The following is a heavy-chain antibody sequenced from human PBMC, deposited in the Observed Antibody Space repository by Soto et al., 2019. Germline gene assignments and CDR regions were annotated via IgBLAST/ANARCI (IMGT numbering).Heavy chain of an antibody. CDR3: ARDLYGYYDSSGYYYVQGMFDY. D-gene: IGHD3-22*01. Sequence: LRLSCAASGFTFSSYWMHWVRQAPGKGLVWVSRINSDGSSTSYADSVKGRFTISRDNAKNTLYLQMNSLRAEDTAVYYCARDLYGYYDSSGYYYVQGMFDYWGQGTLVTVSS. CDR2: INSDGSST. J-gene: IGHJ4*02. CDR1: GFTFSSYW. V-gene: IGHV3-74*01.